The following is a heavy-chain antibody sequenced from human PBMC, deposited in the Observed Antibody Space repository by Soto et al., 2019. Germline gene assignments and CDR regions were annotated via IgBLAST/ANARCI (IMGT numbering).Heavy chain of an antibody. V-gene: IGHV3-74*01. CDR1: GFTFSNYW. Sequence: XVSLRLSCAASGFTFSNYWMHWVRQAPGKGLVWVSRINSDGSNTNYADSVKGRFTISRDNAKNTLYLEMNNLRAEDTAVYYCAREIQLGYWGQGTLVTVSS. J-gene: IGHJ4*02. CDR2: INSDGSNT. CDR3: AREIQLGY. D-gene: IGHD5-18*01.